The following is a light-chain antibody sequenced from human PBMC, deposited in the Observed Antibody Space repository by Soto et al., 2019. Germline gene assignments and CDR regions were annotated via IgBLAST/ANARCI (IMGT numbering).Light chain of an antibody. V-gene: IGKV3-20*01. CDR3: QQYGSSPLT. J-gene: IGKJ4*01. CDR2: GAS. Sequence: EIVLTQSPGTLSLSPGERATLSRRASQSVSSNYLAWYQQKPGQAPRLLIYGASSRATGIPDRFSGSGSGTDFTLTISRLEPEDFAVYYCQQYGSSPLTFGGGTKVDI. CDR1: QSVSSNY.